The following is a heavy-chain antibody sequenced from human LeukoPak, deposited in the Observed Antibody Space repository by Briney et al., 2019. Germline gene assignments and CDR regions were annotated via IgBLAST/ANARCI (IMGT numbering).Heavy chain of an antibody. J-gene: IGHJ4*02. D-gene: IGHD5-18*01. CDR2: IYYSGST. Sequence: SETLSLTCTVSGGSISSSSYYWGWIRQPPGTGLEWIGSIYYSGSTYYNPSLKSRVTISVDTSKNQFSLKLSSVTAADTAVYYCARDFDTAMVTPYFDYWGQGTLVTVSS. CDR3: ARDFDTAMVTPYFDY. CDR1: GGSISSSSYY. V-gene: IGHV4-39*07.